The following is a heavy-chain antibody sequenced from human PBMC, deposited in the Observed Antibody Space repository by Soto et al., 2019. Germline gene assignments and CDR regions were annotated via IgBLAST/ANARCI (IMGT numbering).Heavy chain of an antibody. CDR2: IYYSGST. CDR3: ARSHFWSGYYQFDY. D-gene: IGHD3-3*01. V-gene: IGHV4-39*01. CDR1: GGSISSGTYY. Sequence: ASETLSLTCTVSGGSISSGTYYWGWIRQPPGKGLEWIGSIYYSGSTFYNPSLKSRVTISVDTSKNQFSLKLSSVTAADTAVYYCARSHFWSGYYQFDYWGQGTLVTVSS. J-gene: IGHJ4*02.